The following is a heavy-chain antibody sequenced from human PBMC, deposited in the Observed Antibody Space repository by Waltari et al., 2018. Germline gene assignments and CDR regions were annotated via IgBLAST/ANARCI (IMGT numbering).Heavy chain of an antibody. D-gene: IGHD3-22*01. Sequence: EVQVLESGGGLVQPGGSLRLTCADSGSSFNNYAINWVSQATGKGLEWVSGINGYGDKTYYADSVKGRFTLSRDNSRNTLSLQMNSLRAEDTAVYYCAKAHFYDTSGYIEHWGQGTLVTVSS. CDR3: AKAHFYDTSGYIEH. V-gene: IGHV3-23*01. CDR2: INGYGDKT. J-gene: IGHJ5*02. CDR1: GSSFNNYA.